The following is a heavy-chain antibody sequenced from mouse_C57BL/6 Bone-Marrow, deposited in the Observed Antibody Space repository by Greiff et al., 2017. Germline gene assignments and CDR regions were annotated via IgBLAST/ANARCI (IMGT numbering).Heavy chain of an antibody. CDR2: IYPGSGST. J-gene: IGHJ2*01. CDR3: AKRGITTVVATRDYFDY. CDR1: GYTFTSYW. D-gene: IGHD1-1*01. Sequence: VQLQQPGAELVKPGASVKMSCKASGYTFTSYWITWVKQRPGQGLEWIGDIYPGSGSTNYNEQFKSKATLTVDTSSSTAYMQLSSLTSEDSAVYYWAKRGITTVVATRDYFDYWGQGTTLTVSS. V-gene: IGHV1-55*01.